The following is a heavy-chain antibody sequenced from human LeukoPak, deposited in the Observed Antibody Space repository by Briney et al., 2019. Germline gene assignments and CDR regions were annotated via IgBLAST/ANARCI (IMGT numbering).Heavy chain of an antibody. CDR1: GSTFSSYS. CDR2: ISSSSSYI. J-gene: IGHJ4*02. D-gene: IGHD3-22*01. Sequence: PGGSLRLSCAASGSTFSSYSMNWVRQAPGKGLEWVSSISSSSSYIYYADSVKGRFTISRDNAKNSLYLQMNSLRAEDTAVYYCARSSGYYFGFDYWGQGTLVTVSS. V-gene: IGHV3-21*01. CDR3: ARSSGYYFGFDY.